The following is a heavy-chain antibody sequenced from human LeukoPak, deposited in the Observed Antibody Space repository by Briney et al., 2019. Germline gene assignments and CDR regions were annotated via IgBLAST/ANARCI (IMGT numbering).Heavy chain of an antibody. Sequence: SETLSLTCTVSGGPISSGGYYWSWIRQHPGKGLEWIGYIYYSGSTYYNPSLKSRVTISVDTSKNQFSLKLSSVTAADTAVYYCARGVPMRAVWSGYSLYYFDYWGQGTLVTVSS. D-gene: IGHD3-3*01. V-gene: IGHV4-31*03. CDR3: ARGVPMRAVWSGYSLYYFDY. J-gene: IGHJ4*02. CDR2: IYYSGST. CDR1: GGPISSGGYY.